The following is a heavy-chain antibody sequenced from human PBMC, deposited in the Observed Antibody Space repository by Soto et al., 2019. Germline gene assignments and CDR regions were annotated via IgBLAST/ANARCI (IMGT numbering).Heavy chain of an antibody. CDR1: GGSISSNSYY. CDR2: IYYSGAT. CDR3: ARDRRDGYKRYFEF. D-gene: IGHD5-12*01. J-gene: IGHJ4*02. V-gene: IGHV4-39*02. Sequence: SETLSLTCTVSGGSISSNSYYWDWIRQPPGKGLAWIGSIYYSGATYYNPSLQSRVTISVDTSKNQFSLHLSSVTAADTAVYYCARDRRDGYKRYFEFWGQGNQVTVSS.